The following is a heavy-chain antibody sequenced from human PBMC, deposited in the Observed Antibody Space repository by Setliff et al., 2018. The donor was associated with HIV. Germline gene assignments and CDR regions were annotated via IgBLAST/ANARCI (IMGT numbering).Heavy chain of an antibody. D-gene: IGHD3-22*01. CDR1: GYIFTSYY. CDR2: VDPSGGST. J-gene: IGHJ6*02. Sequence: ASVKVSCKASGYIFTSYYTHWLRQVPGQGLEWMGIVDPSGGSTHYAQKFEGRVTMTRDTSTSTFHMELSSLTSEYRAIYYCARDGRAVTSLMVVVSLKNGMDVWGQGTTVTVSS. V-gene: IGHV1-46*01. CDR3: ARDGRAVTSLMVVVSLKNGMDV.